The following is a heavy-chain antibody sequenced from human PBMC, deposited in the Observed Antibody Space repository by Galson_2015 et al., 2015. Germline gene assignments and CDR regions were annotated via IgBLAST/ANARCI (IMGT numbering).Heavy chain of an antibody. Sequence: SLRLSCAASGFTFSSYAMSWVRQAPGKGLEWVSSISISGDSTYYADSVKGRFTISRDNSKNTLYLQLNSLRAEDTAVYYCARVYCSSTNCSRAFDPWGQGTLVTVSS. CDR2: ISISGDST. D-gene: IGHD2-2*01. CDR3: ARVYCSSTNCSRAFDP. V-gene: IGHV3-23*01. J-gene: IGHJ5*02. CDR1: GFTFSSYA.